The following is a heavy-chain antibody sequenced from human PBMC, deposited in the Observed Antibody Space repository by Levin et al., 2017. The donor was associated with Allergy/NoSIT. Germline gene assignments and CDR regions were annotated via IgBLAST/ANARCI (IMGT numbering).Heavy chain of an antibody. J-gene: IGHJ6*02. CDR3: ARRGCSSTRCYTAHANGMDV. V-gene: IGHV1-18*01. Sequence: ASVKVSCTASGYTFNRSGITWVRQAPGQGLEWLGWITPYNGNANYAQKHQGRITMTTDTSTSTAYMELRSLRADDTAVYYCARRGCSSTRCYTAHANGMDVWGQGTTITVS. D-gene: IGHD2-2*02. CDR2: ITPYNGNA. CDR1: GYTFNRSG.